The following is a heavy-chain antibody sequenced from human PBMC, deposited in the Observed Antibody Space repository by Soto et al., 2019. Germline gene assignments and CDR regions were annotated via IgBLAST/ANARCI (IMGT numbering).Heavy chain of an antibody. V-gene: IGHV3-48*04. J-gene: IGHJ5*02. Sequence: PGGSLRLPCAASGSTFSGYSTNWVRPVPGKGLEWVSYISSSGSTISYADSVKGRFTISRDNAKNSLYLQMNSLRAEDTAVYYCAHIAVAGTEWFDPWGQGTLVTVS. CDR3: AHIAVAGTEWFDP. CDR2: ISSSGSTI. D-gene: IGHD6-19*01. CDR1: GSTFSGYS.